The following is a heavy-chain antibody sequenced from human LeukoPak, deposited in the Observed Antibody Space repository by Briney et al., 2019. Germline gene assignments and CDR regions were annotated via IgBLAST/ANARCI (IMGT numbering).Heavy chain of an antibody. Sequence: GGSLRLSCAASGFTFSSYGMHWVRQAPGKGLEWVSVISYDGSNKYYVDSVKGRFTISRDNSKNTLYLQMNSLRAEDTAVYYCAKDRYYYGSGSYFGYYYGMDVWGQGTTVTVSS. D-gene: IGHD3-10*01. CDR1: GFTFSSYG. CDR2: ISYDGSNK. J-gene: IGHJ6*02. V-gene: IGHV3-30*18. CDR3: AKDRYYYGSGSYFGYYYGMDV.